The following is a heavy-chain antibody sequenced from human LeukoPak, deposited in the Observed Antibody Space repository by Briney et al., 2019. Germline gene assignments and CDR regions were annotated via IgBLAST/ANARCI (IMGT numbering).Heavy chain of an antibody. CDR3: AKDSQSPNTPRYSSGWYPDY. CDR2: ISGSGGST. CDR1: GFTFSSYA. V-gene: IGHV3-23*01. Sequence: GGSLRLSCAASGFTFSSYAMSWVRQPPGKGLEWVSAISGSGGSTYYADSVQGRFTISRDNSNNTLYLQMNSLRAEDTAVYYCAKDSQSPNTPRYSSGWYPDYWGQGTLVTVSS. J-gene: IGHJ4*02. D-gene: IGHD6-19*01.